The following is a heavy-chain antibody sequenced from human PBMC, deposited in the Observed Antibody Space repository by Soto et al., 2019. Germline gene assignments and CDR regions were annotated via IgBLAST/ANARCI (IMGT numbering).Heavy chain of an antibody. Sequence: KPSETLSLTCTVSGDSISTYYWSWIRQPPGKGLEWIGYIYYSGSTNYNPSLKSRVTMSVDTSKSHFSLKLSSVTAADTAVYYCARGAVTRWFNYWGQGTLVTVSS. CDR2: IYYSGST. D-gene: IGHD3-16*01. V-gene: IGHV4-59*01. CDR3: ARGAVTRWFNY. J-gene: IGHJ4*02. CDR1: GDSISTYY.